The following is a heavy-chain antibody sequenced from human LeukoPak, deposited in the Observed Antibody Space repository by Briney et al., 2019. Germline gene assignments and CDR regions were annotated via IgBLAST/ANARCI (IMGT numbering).Heavy chain of an antibody. D-gene: IGHD1-26*01. CDR1: GYTFTSYD. CDR2: MSPNSGNT. V-gene: IGHV1-8*01. J-gene: IGHJ4*02. Sequence: ASVKVSCKASGYTFTSYDINWVRQATGQGLEWMGWMSPNSGNTGYAQKFQGRVTMTRNTSISTAYMELSSLRSEDTAVYYCARGFQRAKRSGFDYWGQGTLVTVSS. CDR3: ARGFQRAKRSGFDY.